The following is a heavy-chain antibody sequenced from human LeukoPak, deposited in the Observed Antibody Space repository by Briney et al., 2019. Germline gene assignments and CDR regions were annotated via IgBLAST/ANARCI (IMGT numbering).Heavy chain of an antibody. CDR3: AELGITMIGGV. V-gene: IGHV3-48*04. D-gene: IGHD3-10*02. J-gene: IGHJ6*04. CDR1: GFTFSSYS. CDR2: ISSSGSTI. Sequence: GGSLRLSCAVSGFTFSSYSMNWVRQAPGKGLEGVSYISSSGSTIYYADSVKGRCTISRDNAKNSLYLQMNSLRAEDTAVYYCAELGITMIGGVWGKGTTVTISS.